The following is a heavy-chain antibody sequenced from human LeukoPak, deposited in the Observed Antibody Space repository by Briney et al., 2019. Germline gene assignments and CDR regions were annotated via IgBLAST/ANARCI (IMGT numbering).Heavy chain of an antibody. CDR2: MNSDGSST. J-gene: IGHJ4*02. CDR3: AREAFNYGDHYFDY. V-gene: IGHV3-74*01. Sequence: GGSLRLSCAASGFTLSSYWMHWVRQAPGKGLVWVSRMNSDGSSTTYADSVKGRFTLSRDNAKNALYLQMSSLRAEDTAVYHCAREAFNYGDHYFDYWGQGTLVTVSS. D-gene: IGHD4-17*01. CDR1: GFTLSSYW.